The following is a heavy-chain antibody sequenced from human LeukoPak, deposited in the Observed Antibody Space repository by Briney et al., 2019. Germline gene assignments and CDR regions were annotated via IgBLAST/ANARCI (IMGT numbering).Heavy chain of an antibody. J-gene: IGHJ3*02. V-gene: IGHV3-30*02. CDR1: GFTFSSYG. CDR3: AKEEDCSSTSCYKGHAFDI. Sequence: PGGSLRLSCAASGFTFSSYGMHWVRQAPGKGLEWVAFIRYDGNNKYYADSVKGRFTISRDNSKNTLYLQMNSLRAEDTAVYYCAKEEDCSSTSCYKGHAFDIWGQGTMVTVSS. CDR2: IRYDGNNK. D-gene: IGHD2-2*02.